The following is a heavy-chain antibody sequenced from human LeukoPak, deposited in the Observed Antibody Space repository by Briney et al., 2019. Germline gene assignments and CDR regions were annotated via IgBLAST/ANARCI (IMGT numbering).Heavy chain of an antibody. CDR3: ARDGAMIETFGWFDP. CDR1: GFTFSDYY. CDR2: ISSSGSTI. Sequence: PGGSLRLSCAASGFTFSDYYMSWIRQAPGKGLEWVSYISSSGSTIYYADSVKGRFTISRDNAKNSLCLQMNSLRAEDTAVYYCARDGAMIETFGWFDPWGQGTLVTVSS. D-gene: IGHD3-22*01. V-gene: IGHV3-11*01. J-gene: IGHJ5*02.